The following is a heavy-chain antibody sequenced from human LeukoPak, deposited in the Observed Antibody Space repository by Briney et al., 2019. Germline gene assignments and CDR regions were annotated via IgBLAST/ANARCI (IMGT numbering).Heavy chain of an antibody. J-gene: IGHJ5*02. Sequence: SETLSLTCTVSGGSISSYSWSWIRQPAGKELEWIGRIYSSGSTNYNPSLKSRVTMSVDTSKNQFSLKLSSVTAADTAVYYCARHVVVPAANDWFDPWGQGTLVTVSS. CDR3: ARHVVVPAANDWFDP. V-gene: IGHV4-4*07. D-gene: IGHD2-2*01. CDR1: GGSISSYS. CDR2: IYSSGST.